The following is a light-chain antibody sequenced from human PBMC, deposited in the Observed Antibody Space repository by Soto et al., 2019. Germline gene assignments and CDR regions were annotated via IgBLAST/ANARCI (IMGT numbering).Light chain of an antibody. V-gene: IGLV2-14*01. CDR3: SSYAGGSTYV. J-gene: IGLJ1*01. Sequence: QSALAQPASVSGSPGQSITISCTGSYKYVSWYQQHPGKAPKFMIYEVSNRPSGVSNRFSGSKSGNTASLTISGLQAEDEADYYCSSYAGGSTYVFGTGTKVTVL. CDR1: YKY. CDR2: EVS.